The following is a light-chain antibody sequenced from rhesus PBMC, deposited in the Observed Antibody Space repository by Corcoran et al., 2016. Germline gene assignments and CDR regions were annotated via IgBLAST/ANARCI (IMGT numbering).Light chain of an antibody. CDR3: SSYAGSNTDV. Sequence: QAALTQPRSVSGSPGQSVTISCTGTSSDIGGYNYVSWYQQHPGIAPKLMIFEVSKRPSGISDRFSGSKSGNTASLTISGLQAEDEADYYCSSYAGSNTDVFGSGTKLTVL. J-gene: IGLJ6*01. CDR2: EVS. CDR1: SSDIGGYNY. V-gene: IGLV2-32*02.